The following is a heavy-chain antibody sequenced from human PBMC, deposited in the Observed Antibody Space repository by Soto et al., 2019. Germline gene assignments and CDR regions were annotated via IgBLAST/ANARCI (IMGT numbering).Heavy chain of an antibody. CDR3: ARGPSGWYGFDY. V-gene: IGHV3-74*01. CDR2: INSDGSTT. J-gene: IGHJ4*02. CDR1: GFIISSNW. D-gene: IGHD6-19*01. Sequence: EVRLVESGGGLVQPGGSLRLSCADSGFIISSNWMHWVRQAPGKGLVWVSRINSDGSTTSYADSVKGRFTISRDNAKNTLYLQMISLRAEDTAVYYCARGPSGWYGFDYWGQGTLVTVSS.